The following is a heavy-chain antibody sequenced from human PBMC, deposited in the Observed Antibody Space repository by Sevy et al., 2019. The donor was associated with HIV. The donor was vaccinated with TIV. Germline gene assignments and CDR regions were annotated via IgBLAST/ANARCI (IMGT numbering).Heavy chain of an antibody. CDR3: VREGAPYRNIRYCSGNNCFYNWFDP. J-gene: IGHJ5*02. D-gene: IGHD2-15*01. CDR2: ISSDGDNT. Sequence: GGSLRLSCAASGFTFNDYALHWVRQAPGKGLEWVAIISSDGDNTYYADTVKGQFTISRDNSKNTVYLQMNRLRAEDTAFYYCVREGAPYRNIRYCSGNNCFYNWFDPWGQGTLVTVSS. V-gene: IGHV3-30-3*01. CDR1: GFTFNDYA.